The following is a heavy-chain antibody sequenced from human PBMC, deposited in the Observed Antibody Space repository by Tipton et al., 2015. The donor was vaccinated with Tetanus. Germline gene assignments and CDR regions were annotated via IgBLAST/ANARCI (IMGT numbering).Heavy chain of an antibody. CDR1: GYTFIAYY. Sequence: QSGAEVKEPGASVKVSCKASGYTFIAYYMHWVRQAPGQGLEWMGWINPNTGDTNFAQKFLGRVTMTRDTSISTAYMELHRLRSDAAAVYSWASRNSLYYFDFWGQGTLVTVSS. CDR2: INPNTGDT. D-gene: IGHD4-23*01. J-gene: IGHJ4*02. V-gene: IGHV1-2*02. CDR3: ASRNSLYYFDF.